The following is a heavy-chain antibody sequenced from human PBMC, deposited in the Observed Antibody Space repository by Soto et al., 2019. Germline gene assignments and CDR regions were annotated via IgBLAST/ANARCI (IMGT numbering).Heavy chain of an antibody. CDR3: ARHGTPVLARAWFDP. CDR2: IYYDGST. D-gene: IGHD6-13*01. J-gene: IGHJ5*02. Sequence: QLQLQESGPGLVKTSETLALTCTVSGGSMKSSSYYWGWIRQPPGKGLEWIGSIYYDGSTYYNPYLKCLVTISVDTSQNQFSLKASSVTAADTAVYLCARHGTPVLARAWFDPWGQGTLVTVSS. V-gene: IGHV4-39*01. CDR1: GGSMKSSSYY.